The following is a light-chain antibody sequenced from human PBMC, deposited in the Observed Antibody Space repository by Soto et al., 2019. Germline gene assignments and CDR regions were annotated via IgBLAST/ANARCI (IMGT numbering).Light chain of an antibody. V-gene: IGKV3-11*01. CDR2: DAS. CDR3: LQRSNWPPIFT. CDR1: QSVSSY. J-gene: IGKJ3*01. Sequence: EIVLTQSPATLSLSPGERATLSCRASQSVSSYLAWYQQKPGQAPRLLIYDASNRATGIPARFSGSGSGTDFTLTISSLEPEDFAVYYCLQRSNWPPIFTFGPGTQVDIK.